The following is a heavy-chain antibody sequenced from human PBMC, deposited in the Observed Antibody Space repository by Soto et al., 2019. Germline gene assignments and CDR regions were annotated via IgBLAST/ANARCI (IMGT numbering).Heavy chain of an antibody. CDR3: ARPVFGDYWYFDL. J-gene: IGHJ2*01. Sequence: QDQLVQSGAEVKKPGSSVKVCCKASGGTFSSHTFSWVRQAPGQGLEWMGRIIPALGTATYAQKFQGRVTITADESATTVYMELNSLRSDDTAVYYCARPVFGDYWYFDLWGRGTLVTVSS. CDR2: IIPALGTA. V-gene: IGHV1-69*08. D-gene: IGHD4-17*01. CDR1: GGTFSSHT.